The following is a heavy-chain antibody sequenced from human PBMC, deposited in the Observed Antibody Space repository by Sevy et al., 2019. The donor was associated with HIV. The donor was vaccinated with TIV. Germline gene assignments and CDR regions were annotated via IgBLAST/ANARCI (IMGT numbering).Heavy chain of an antibody. V-gene: IGHV1-2*02. CDR2: INPNSGGT. J-gene: IGHJ6*02. CDR3: ARTPYYDTAMGGHYYYGMDV. Sequence: ASVKVSCKASGYTFTGYYMHWVRQAPGQGLEWMGWINPNSGGTNYAQKFQGRVTMTLDTSIRTAYMELSRLRSDDTAVYYCARTPYYDTAMGGHYYYGMDVWGQGTTVTVSS. D-gene: IGHD5-18*01. CDR1: GYTFTGYY.